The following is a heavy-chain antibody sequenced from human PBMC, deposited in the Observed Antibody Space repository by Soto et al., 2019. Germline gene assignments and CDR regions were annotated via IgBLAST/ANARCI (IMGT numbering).Heavy chain of an antibody. V-gene: IGHV3-48*01. CDR3: ARDLSLGMSLHGSGSYAYYYYYMDV. D-gene: IGHD3-10*01. CDR2: ISSSSSTI. CDR1: GFTFSSYS. J-gene: IGHJ6*03. Sequence: GSLRLSCAASGFTFSSYSMNWVRQAPGKGLEWVSYISSSSSTIYYADSVKGRFTISRDNAKNSLYLQMNSLRAEDTAVYYCARDLSLGMSLHGSGSYAYYYYYMDVWGKGTTVTVSS.